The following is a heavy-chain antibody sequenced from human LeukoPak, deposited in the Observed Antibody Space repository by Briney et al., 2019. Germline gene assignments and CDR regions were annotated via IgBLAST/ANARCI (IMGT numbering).Heavy chain of an antibody. Sequence: SETLSLTCAVYGGSFSSYYWSWIRQPPGKGLEWIGYIYYSGSTNYNPSLKSRVTISVDTSKNQFSLKLSSVTAADTAVYYCARDLLYCSSTSCYLGWFDPWGQGTLVTVSS. V-gene: IGHV4-59*01. J-gene: IGHJ5*02. CDR3: ARDLLYCSSTSCYLGWFDP. CDR1: GGSFSSYY. D-gene: IGHD2-2*01. CDR2: IYYSGST.